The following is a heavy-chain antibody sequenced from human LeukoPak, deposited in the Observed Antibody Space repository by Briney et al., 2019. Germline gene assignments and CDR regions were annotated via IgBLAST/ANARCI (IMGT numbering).Heavy chain of an antibody. D-gene: IGHD3-22*01. CDR3: ARHYDTSAYFSNPH. J-gene: IGHJ4*02. Sequence: GGSLRLSCGASGFNFSDYYMTWVRQAPGKGLEWVTYISSSGTTMYYADSVKGRFTISRDNAKNSLYRLMNSLRAADTAIYYCARHYDTSAYFSNPHWGQGTLVTVSS. CDR1: GFNFSDYY. V-gene: IGHV3-11*01. CDR2: ISSSGTTM.